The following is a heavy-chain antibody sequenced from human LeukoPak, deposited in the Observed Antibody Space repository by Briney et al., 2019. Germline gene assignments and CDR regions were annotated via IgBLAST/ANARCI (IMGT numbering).Heavy chain of an antibody. CDR3: ARGYSSSSWFDP. J-gene: IGHJ5*02. Sequence: SETLSLTCAVYGGSISGYYWSWIRQPPRKVLEWSGEINHSGSTNYNPYLKSRVTITVDTSKNQFYLKLSSVTAADTAVYYCARGYSSSSWFDPWGQGTMVTVSS. V-gene: IGHV4-34*01. D-gene: IGHD6-6*01. CDR2: INHSGST. CDR1: GGSISGYY.